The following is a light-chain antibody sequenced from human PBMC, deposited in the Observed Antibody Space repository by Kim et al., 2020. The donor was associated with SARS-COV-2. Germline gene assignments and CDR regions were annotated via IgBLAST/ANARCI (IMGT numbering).Light chain of an antibody. J-gene: IGKJ1*01. CDR3: LQHSDYPWT. CDR2: AAS. CDR1: QGIGDD. V-gene: IGKV1-17*02. Sequence: ASIQDRVTITCRASQGIGDDLDWYQQKPGKAPTSLIYAASTLQSGVPSRFSGSASGTEFTLTITNLQPEDFATYYCLQHSDYPWTFGQGTKVDIK.